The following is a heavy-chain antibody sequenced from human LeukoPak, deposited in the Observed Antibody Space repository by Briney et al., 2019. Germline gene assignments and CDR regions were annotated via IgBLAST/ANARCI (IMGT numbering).Heavy chain of an antibody. Sequence: ASVKVSCKASGYTFTGYYMHWVRQAPGQGLEWMGWINPNSGGTNYAQKFQGRVTMTRDTSISTAYMELSRLRSDDTAVYYCARGCSGGSCYSDYYYGMDVWGQGTTVTVPS. CDR3: ARGCSGGSCYSDYYYGMDV. CDR2: INPNSGGT. D-gene: IGHD2-15*01. CDR1: GYTFTGYY. V-gene: IGHV1-2*02. J-gene: IGHJ6*02.